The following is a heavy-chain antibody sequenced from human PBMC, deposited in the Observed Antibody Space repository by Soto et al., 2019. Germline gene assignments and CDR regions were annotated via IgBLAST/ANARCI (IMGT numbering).Heavy chain of an antibody. CDR2: IDWDDDK. CDR3: ARIQGDSSSSNYYYYGMDV. Sequence: SGPTLVNPTQTLTLTCTVSGFSLRASGVCGSWIRQPPGKALEWLALIDWDDDKYYSTSLKTRLTISNDTSKNQVVLTMTNMDPVDTATYYCARIQGDSSSSNYYYYGMDVWGQGTTVTVSS. V-gene: IGHV2-70*01. D-gene: IGHD6-6*01. J-gene: IGHJ6*02. CDR1: GFSLRASGVC.